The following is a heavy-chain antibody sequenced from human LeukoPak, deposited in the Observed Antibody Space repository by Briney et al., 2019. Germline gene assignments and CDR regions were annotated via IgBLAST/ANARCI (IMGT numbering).Heavy chain of an antibody. CDR3: ARGGGDCSSTSCYLFDY. CDR1: GGSFSGYY. Sequence: PSETLSLTCAVYGGSFSGYYWSWIRQPPGKGLERIGEINHSGSTNYNPSLKSRVTISVDTSKNQFSLKLSSVTAADTAVYYCARGGGDCSSTSCYLFDYWGQGTLVTVSS. J-gene: IGHJ4*02. CDR2: INHSGST. D-gene: IGHD2-2*01. V-gene: IGHV4-34*01.